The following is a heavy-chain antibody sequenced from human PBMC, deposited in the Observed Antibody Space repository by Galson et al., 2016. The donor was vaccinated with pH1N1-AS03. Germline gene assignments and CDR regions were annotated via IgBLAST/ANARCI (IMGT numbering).Heavy chain of an antibody. CDR3: ARGVQWVVNRDAFDI. Sequence: QSGAEVKKPGESLKISCKGSGYSFTSYWIGWVRQMPGKGLEWMGIIYPGDSDTRYSPSFQGQVTISAAKSISTAYLRWSSLKASDTAVYYWARGVQWVVNRDAFDIWGQGTMVTVSS. CDR2: IYPGDSDT. V-gene: IGHV5-51*01. CDR1: GYSFTSYW. J-gene: IGHJ3*02. D-gene: IGHD6-19*01.